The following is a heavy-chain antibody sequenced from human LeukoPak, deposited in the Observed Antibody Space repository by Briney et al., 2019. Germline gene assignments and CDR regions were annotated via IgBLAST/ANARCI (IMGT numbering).Heavy chain of an antibody. V-gene: IGHV4-59*01. CDR1: GRSISRSH. D-gene: IGHD2-15*01. J-gene: IGHJ6*03. CDR2: IYYSGST. Sequence: PSETLSLTCSVSGRSISRSHWSSIRQPPGKGLEWIGYIYYSGSTNYNPSLKSRVTISVDTSKNQFSLTLSSVTAADTAVYYCARVADIDYYYMDVWGKGTTVTVSS. CDR3: ARVADIDYYYMDV.